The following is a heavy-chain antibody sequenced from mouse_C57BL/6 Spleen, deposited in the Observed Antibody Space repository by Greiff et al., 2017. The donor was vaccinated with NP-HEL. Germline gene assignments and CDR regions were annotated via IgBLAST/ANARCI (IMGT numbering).Heavy chain of an antibody. Sequence: EVMLVESGGGLVQPGGSLKLSCAASGFTFSDYYMYWVRQTPEKRLEWVAYISNGGGSTYYPDTVKGRFTISRDNAKNTLYLQMSRLKSEDTAMYYCARFTTVVAHYYAMDYWGQGTSVTVSS. CDR1: GFTFSDYY. J-gene: IGHJ4*01. CDR2: ISNGGGST. V-gene: IGHV5-12*01. CDR3: ARFTTVVAHYYAMDY. D-gene: IGHD1-1*01.